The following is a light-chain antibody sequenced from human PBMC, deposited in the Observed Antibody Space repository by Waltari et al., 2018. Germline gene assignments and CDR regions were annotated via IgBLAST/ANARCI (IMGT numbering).Light chain of an antibody. CDR2: EVT. CDR3: SSYAGSNNLV. CDR1: SSDVGGYNY. J-gene: IGLJ2*01. V-gene: IGLV2-8*01. Sequence: QSALTQPPSASGSPGQSVTISCTGTSSDVGGYNYVSWYQQHPGKAPKLMISEVTKRPSGVPDRFSGSKSGNTASLTVSGLQAEDEADYDCSSYAGSNNLVFDGGTKLTVL.